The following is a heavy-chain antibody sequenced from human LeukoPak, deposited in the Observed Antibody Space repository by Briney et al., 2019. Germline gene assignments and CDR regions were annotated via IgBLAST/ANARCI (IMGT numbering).Heavy chain of an antibody. CDR3: ASPPVPVVVLP. D-gene: IGHD3-22*01. CDR2: ISSSSSYI. CDR1: GFTFSSYS. J-gene: IGHJ5*02. V-gene: IGHV3-21*01. Sequence: GGSLRLSCAASGFTFSSYSMNWVRQAPGKGLEWVSSISSSSSYIYYADSVKGRFTISRDNAKNSLYLQMNSLRAEDTAVYYCASPPVPVVVLPWGQGTLVTVSS.